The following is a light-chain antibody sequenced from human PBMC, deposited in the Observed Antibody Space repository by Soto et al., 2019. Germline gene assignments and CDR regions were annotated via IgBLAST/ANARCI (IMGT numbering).Light chain of an antibody. CDR1: QSVSSN. CDR3: QQRNYWQVT. J-gene: IGKJ5*01. Sequence: IVLKQSQATLSVSQEERATLSCLASQSVSSNLAWYQQKPGQAPRLLIYDVSNRATGIPARFSGSGSGTDFTLTISSLEPEDFAVYYCQQRNYWQVTFGQGTRLEIK. V-gene: IGKV3D-11*02. CDR2: DVS.